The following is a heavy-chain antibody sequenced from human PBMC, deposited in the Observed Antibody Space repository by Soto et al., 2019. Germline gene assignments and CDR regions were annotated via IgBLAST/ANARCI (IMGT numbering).Heavy chain of an antibody. CDR1: GGSISSGGYS. CDR2: IYHSGST. J-gene: IGHJ5*02. V-gene: IGHV4-30-2*01. Sequence: SETLSLTCAVSGGSISSGGYSRSWIRHPPGKGLEWIGYIYHSGSTYYNPSLKSRVTISVDRSKNQFSLKLSSVTAADTAVYYCASFYYDSSGDNWFDPWGQGTLVTVSS. CDR3: ASFYYDSSGDNWFDP. D-gene: IGHD3-22*01.